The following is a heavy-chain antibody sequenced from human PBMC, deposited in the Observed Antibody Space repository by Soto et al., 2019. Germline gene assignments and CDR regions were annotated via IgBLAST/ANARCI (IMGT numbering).Heavy chain of an antibody. CDR3: ARITGRHLDY. D-gene: IGHD1-20*01. CDR2: VDYSGTA. CDR1: SGSISVTNVF. J-gene: IGHJ4*02. V-gene: IGHV4-39*01. Sequence: PSETLSLTCTVSSGSISVTNVFWGWVRQPPGKGLEWIGNVDYSGTAYFSPSLATRVTFHVDTSKNQFPLTLYSVTAADTAVYYCARITGRHLDYWGQGILVTVSS.